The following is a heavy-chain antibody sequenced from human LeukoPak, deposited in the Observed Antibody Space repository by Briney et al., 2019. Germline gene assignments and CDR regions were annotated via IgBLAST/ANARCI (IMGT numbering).Heavy chain of an antibody. CDR1: GFTVSSNY. V-gene: IGHV3-66*01. D-gene: IGHD4-17*01. Sequence: GGSLRLSCAASGFTVSSNYMSWVRQAPGKGLEWVSVIYSGGSTYYADSVKGRFTISRDNSKNTLYLQMNSLRAEDTAVYYCARAATFYGDYNWFDPWGQGTLVTVSS. CDR2: IYSGGST. CDR3: ARAATFYGDYNWFDP. J-gene: IGHJ5*02.